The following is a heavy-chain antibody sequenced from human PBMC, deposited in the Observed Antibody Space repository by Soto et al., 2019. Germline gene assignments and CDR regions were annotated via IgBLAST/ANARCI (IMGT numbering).Heavy chain of an antibody. CDR1: GGPYSKYS. D-gene: IGHD3-22*01. CDR3: ASSLLGDYYDSDGLDN. Sequence: QVQLVQSGTEVKKPGSSVTVSCKASGGPYSKYSISWVRQAPGQGLEWMGRIIPIFDITNYAQKFQGRVTITAHNTTSXVYMDLSSLRSEDTAVYYCASSLLGDYYDSDGLDNWGQGTLVTVSS. J-gene: IGHJ4*02. V-gene: IGHV1-69*02. CDR2: IIPIFDIT.